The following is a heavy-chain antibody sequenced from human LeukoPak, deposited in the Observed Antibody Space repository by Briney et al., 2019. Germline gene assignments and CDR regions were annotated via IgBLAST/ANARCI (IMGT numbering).Heavy chain of an antibody. CDR2: IYYSGST. D-gene: IGHD6-13*01. Sequence: PSETLSLTCTVSGGSISSYYWSWIRQPPGKGLEWIGYIYYSGSTDYNPSLKSRVTISVDTSKNQFSLKLSSVTAADTAVYYCARARYSSSWACDYWGQGTLVTVSS. J-gene: IGHJ4*02. CDR3: ARARYSSSWACDY. CDR1: GGSISSYY. V-gene: IGHV4-59*01.